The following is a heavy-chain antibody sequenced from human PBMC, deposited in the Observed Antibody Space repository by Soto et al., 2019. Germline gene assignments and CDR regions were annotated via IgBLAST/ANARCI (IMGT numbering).Heavy chain of an antibody. Sequence: EVQLVDSAGGLVQPGGSLRLSCAASGFSISGSGIHWVRQASGKGLEWVARIRGRTNGYATGFAASVQGRFSISRDDSKNTAFPQMNSLNAEDTAAYSCTRVDAPGDRAFDIWGQGTMVTVSS. CDR1: GFSISGSG. CDR2: IRGRTNGYAT. V-gene: IGHV3-73*01. CDR3: TRVDAPGDRAFDI. J-gene: IGHJ3*02.